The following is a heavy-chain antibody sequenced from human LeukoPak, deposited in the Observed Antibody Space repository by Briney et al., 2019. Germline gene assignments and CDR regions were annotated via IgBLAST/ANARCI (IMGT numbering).Heavy chain of an antibody. J-gene: IGHJ4*02. Sequence: GASVKVSCKASGYTFTGYHIHWVRQAPGQGFEWMGWINPNSGGTNYAQKFQGRVSMTRDTSISTAYMELTRLTSDDTAVYYCARTYRSAWYEGIDCWGQGTLVIVSS. V-gene: IGHV1-2*02. CDR1: GYTFTGYH. CDR3: ARTYRSAWYEGIDC. D-gene: IGHD6-19*01. CDR2: INPNSGGT.